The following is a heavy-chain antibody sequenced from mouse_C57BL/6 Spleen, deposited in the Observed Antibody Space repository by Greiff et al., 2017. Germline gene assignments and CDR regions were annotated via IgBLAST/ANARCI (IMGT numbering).Heavy chain of an antibody. J-gene: IGHJ1*03. CDR1: GFTFSSYA. CDR3: ARDTGLLITTVVALKHFDV. CDR2: ISDGGSYT. V-gene: IGHV5-4*01. D-gene: IGHD1-1*01. Sequence: EVKLVESGGGLVKPGGSLKLSCAASGFTFSSYAMSWVRQTPEKRLERVATISDGGSYTYYPDTVKGRFTISRDNAKNNLYLQMSHLKSEDTAMYYCARDTGLLITTVVALKHFDVWGTGTTVTVSS.